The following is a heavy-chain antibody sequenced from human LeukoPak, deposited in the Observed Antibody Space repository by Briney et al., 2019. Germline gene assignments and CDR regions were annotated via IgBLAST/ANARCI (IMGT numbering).Heavy chain of an antibody. CDR1: GGSVSNSN. Sequence: SETLSLTCTVSGGSVSNSNWNWIRQPPGKGLEWIGYVYYSGTTDYNPSLKSRVTISIDTSKNQFSLKLTAVSAADTAVYFCARVRSRELITGTPGYCYYATGAWGPWSTVTVSS. J-gene: IGHJ6*02. CDR3: ARVRSRELITGTPGYCYYATGA. V-gene: IGHV4-59*02. CDR2: VYYSGTT. D-gene: IGHD1-20*01.